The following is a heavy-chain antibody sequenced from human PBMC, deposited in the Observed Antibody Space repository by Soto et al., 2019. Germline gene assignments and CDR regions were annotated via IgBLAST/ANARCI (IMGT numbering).Heavy chain of an antibody. CDR2: INPNSGGT. D-gene: IGHD1-26*01. J-gene: IGHJ6*02. Sequence: ASVKVSCKASGYTFTGYYMHWVRQAPGQGLERIGWINPNSGGTNYAQKFQGWVTMTRDTSISTAYMELSRLRSDDTAVYYCARDLVSGSYPRPYYYGMDVWGQGTTVTVSS. V-gene: IGHV1-2*04. CDR3: ARDLVSGSYPRPYYYGMDV. CDR1: GYTFTGYY.